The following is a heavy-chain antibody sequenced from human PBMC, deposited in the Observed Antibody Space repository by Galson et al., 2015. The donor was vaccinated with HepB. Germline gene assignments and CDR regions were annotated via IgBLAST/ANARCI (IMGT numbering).Heavy chain of an antibody. CDR2: ISGSGGST. D-gene: IGHD6-19*01. CDR1: GFTFSSYA. J-gene: IGHJ4*02. Sequence: SLRLSCAASGFTFSSYAMSWVRQAPGKGLEWVSAISGSGGSTYYADSVKGRFTISRDNSKNTLYLQMNSLRAEDTAVYYCAKDRQRDPSGWYGYFDYWGQGTLVTVSS. V-gene: IGHV3-23*01. CDR3: AKDRQRDPSGWYGYFDY.